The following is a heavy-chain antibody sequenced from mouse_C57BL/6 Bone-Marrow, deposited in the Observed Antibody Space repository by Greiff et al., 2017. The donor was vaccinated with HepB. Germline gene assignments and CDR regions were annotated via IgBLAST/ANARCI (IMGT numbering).Heavy chain of an antibody. CDR1: GFSLTSYG. CDR3: AKLGYDGDCYAMDY. Sequence: VKLMESGPGLVAPSQSLSITCTVSGFSLTSYGVSWVRQPPGKGLEWLGVVRVDGSTNEHSAVISRMSISKDNSKSQVFLKLNSLQTDDTATYYCAKLGYDGDCYAMDYWGQGTSVTVSS. D-gene: IGHD2-2*01. CDR2: VRVDGST. J-gene: IGHJ4*01. V-gene: IGHV2-3*01.